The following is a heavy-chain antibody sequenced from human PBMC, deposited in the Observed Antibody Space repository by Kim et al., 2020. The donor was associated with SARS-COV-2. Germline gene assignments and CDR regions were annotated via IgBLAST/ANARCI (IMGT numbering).Heavy chain of an antibody. J-gene: IGHJ4*02. CDR2: IRSKANSYAT. V-gene: IGHV3-73*01. CDR3: TRLYGDTYDGF. D-gene: IGHD5-18*01. Sequence: GGSLRLSCAASGFTFSGSAMHWVRQASGKWLEWVGRIRSKANSYATAYAASVKGRFTISRDDSKNTAYLQMNSLKTEDTAVYYCTRLYGDTYDGFWGQGTLVTVSS. CDR1: GFTFSGSA.